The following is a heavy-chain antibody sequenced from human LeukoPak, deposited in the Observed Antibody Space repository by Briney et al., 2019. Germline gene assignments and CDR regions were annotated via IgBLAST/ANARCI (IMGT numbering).Heavy chain of an antibody. CDR2: ISGSGGST. CDR3: AKGVPSCRTTSCYADY. CDR1: GFTFSTHA. V-gene: IGHV3-23*01. Sequence: GGSLRLSCAASGFTFSTHAMSWVRQAPGKGREWVSAISGSGGSTYYADSVKGRFTISRDNSKNTLYLQMNSLRAEDTVVYYCAKGVPSCRTTSCYADYGGQGTLVTVSS. D-gene: IGHD2-2*01. J-gene: IGHJ4*02.